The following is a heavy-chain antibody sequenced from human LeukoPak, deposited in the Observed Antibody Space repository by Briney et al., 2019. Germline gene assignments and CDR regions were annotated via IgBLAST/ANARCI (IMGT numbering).Heavy chain of an antibody. CDR1: GGSISSYY. Sequence: SETLSLTCTVSGGSISSYYWSWIRQPAGKGLEWIGRIYTSGSTNYNPSLKSRVTMSVDTSKNQFSLKLSSVTAADTAVYYCARHQALLQRAGTDFDYWGQGTLVTVSS. CDR2: IYTSGST. CDR3: ARHQALLQRAGTDFDY. D-gene: IGHD1-26*01. J-gene: IGHJ4*02. V-gene: IGHV4-4*07.